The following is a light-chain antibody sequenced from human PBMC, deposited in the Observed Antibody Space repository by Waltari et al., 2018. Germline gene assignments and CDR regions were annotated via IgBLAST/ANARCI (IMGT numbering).Light chain of an antibody. Sequence: QSALTQPPSMSASPGQPITLSRPATNIDVGHYALVSWYQQHPGRAPKLLIFQGTKRPSEVSGRFSGSKFADTASLTISGLQPEDEADYYCCSYAGTWLFGGGTKVTVL. CDR1: NIDVGHYAL. J-gene: IGLJ3*02. CDR3: CSYAGTWL. V-gene: IGLV2-23*01. CDR2: QGT.